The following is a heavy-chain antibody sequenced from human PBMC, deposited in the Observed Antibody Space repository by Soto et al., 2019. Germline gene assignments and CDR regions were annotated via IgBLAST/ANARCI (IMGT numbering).Heavy chain of an antibody. D-gene: IGHD2-2*01. CDR2: ISSSSSYI. Sequence: EVQLVESGGGLVKPGGSLRLSCAASGFTFSSYSMNWVRQAPGKGLEWVSSISSSSSYIYYADSVKGRFTISRDNAKNSLYLQINSLGAEDTAVYYCARDGLLDCSSSSCYRGYYYYGMDVWGQGTTDTVSS. CDR1: GFTFSSYS. CDR3: ARDGLLDCSSSSCYRGYYYYGMDV. J-gene: IGHJ6*02. V-gene: IGHV3-21*01.